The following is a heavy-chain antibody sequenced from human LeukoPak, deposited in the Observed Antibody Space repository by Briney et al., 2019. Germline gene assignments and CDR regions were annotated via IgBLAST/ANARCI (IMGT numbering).Heavy chain of an antibody. Sequence: KPSETLSLTCAVSGYSISSGYYWGWIRQPPGKGVGWIGSIYHSGSTYYNPSIKSRTNTSVDTSKNQSSLKLSSVTAADTAVYYCARLRGGPAEVDYWGQGTLVTVSS. CDR1: GYSISSGYY. J-gene: IGHJ4*02. CDR2: IYHSGST. V-gene: IGHV4-38-2*01. CDR3: ARLRGGPAEVDY. D-gene: IGHD3-10*01.